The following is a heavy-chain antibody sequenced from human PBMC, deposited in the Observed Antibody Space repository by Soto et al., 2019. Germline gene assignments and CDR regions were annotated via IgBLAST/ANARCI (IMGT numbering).Heavy chain of an antibody. CDR2: IYYSGST. Sequence: SETLSLTCTVSGGSISSSSYYWGWIRQPPGKGLEWIGSIYYSGSTYYNPSLKSRVTISVDTSKNQFSLKLSSVTAADTAVYYCARGLTYYYGSGPIAYWGQGTLVTVSS. D-gene: IGHD3-10*01. V-gene: IGHV4-39*01. J-gene: IGHJ4*02. CDR1: GGSISSSSYY. CDR3: ARGLTYYYGSGPIAY.